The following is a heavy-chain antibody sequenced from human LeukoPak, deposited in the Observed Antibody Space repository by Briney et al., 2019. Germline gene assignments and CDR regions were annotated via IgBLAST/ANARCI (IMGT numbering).Heavy chain of an antibody. J-gene: IGHJ6*03. CDR2: ISSSGSTI. Sequence: GGSLRLFCAASGFTFSSYEMNWVRQAPGKGLEWVSYISSSGSTIYYADSVKGRFTISRDNAKNSLYLQMNSLRAEDTAVYYCARDFSRGSYKGRDYYMDVWGKGTTVTVSS. CDR3: ARDFSRGSYKGRDYYMDV. CDR1: GFTFSSYE. D-gene: IGHD1-26*01. V-gene: IGHV3-48*03.